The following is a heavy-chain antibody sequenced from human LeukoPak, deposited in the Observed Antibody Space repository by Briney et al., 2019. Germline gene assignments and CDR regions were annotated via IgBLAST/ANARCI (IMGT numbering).Heavy chain of an antibody. CDR2: IYYSGST. J-gene: IGHJ3*02. Sequence: SETLSLTCTVSGGSISSSSYYWGWIRQPQGKGLEWIGSIYYSGSTYYNPSLKSRVTISVDTSKNQFSLKLSSVTAADTAVYYCASYLRRDGWQGDAFDIWGQGTMVTVSS. V-gene: IGHV4-39*07. CDR3: ASYLRRDGWQGDAFDI. D-gene: IGHD2-15*01. CDR1: GGSISSSSYY.